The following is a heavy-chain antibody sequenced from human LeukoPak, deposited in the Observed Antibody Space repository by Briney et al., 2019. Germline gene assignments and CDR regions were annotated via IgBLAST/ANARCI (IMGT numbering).Heavy chain of an antibody. J-gene: IGHJ4*02. Sequence: SETLSLTCTVSGGSISTYYWSWIRQPPGKGQEWIGYIYYTGSTKYNPSLKSRVTISVDTSKNQLFLRLTSVTAADTAVYYCARLGYSSSWLAVDYWGQGTLVTVSS. CDR2: IYYTGST. V-gene: IGHV4-59*08. D-gene: IGHD6-13*01. CDR1: GGSISTYY. CDR3: ARLGYSSSWLAVDY.